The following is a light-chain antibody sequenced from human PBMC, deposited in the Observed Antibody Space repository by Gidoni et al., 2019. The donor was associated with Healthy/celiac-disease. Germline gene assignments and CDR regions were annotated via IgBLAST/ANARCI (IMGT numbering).Light chain of an antibody. CDR3: QQYYSTPTWT. CDR2: WAS. J-gene: IGKJ1*01. Sequence: DIVMTQSPDSLAVSLGERATINCKSSQSVLYSSNNKNYLAGYQQKPGQPPKLLIYWASTRESGVPDRFSGSGSGTDFTLTTSSLQAEDVAVYYCQQYYSTPTWTFGQGTKVEIK. CDR1: QSVLYSSNNKNY. V-gene: IGKV4-1*01.